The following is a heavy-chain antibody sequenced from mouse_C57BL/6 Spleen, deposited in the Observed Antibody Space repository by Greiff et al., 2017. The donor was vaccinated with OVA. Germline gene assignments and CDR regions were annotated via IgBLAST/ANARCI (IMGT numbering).Heavy chain of an antibody. CDR1: GYTFTSYW. V-gene: IGHV1-55*01. J-gene: IGHJ3*01. CDR3: ARSAGTGFAWFGY. Sequence: QVQLQQPGAEFVKPGASVKMSCKGSGYTFTSYWITWVKQRPGQGLEWIGDIYPGSGSTNYKEKFKSKATLTVDTASSTDYMQLHSLTSEDSAVYYCARSAGTGFAWFGYWGQGTLVTVSA. CDR2: IYPGSGST. D-gene: IGHD4-1*01.